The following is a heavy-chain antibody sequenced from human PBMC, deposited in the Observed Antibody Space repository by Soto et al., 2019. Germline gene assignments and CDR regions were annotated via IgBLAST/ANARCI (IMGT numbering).Heavy chain of an antibody. CDR3: ARGTRVDNGVRGLNWFDP. CDR1: GYTFTSYY. V-gene: IGHV1-46*03. CDR2: INPSGGST. J-gene: IGHJ5*02. Sequence: ASVKVSCKASGYTFTSYYMHWVRQAPGQGLEWMGIINPSGGSTSYAQKFQGRVTMTRDTSTSTVYMELSSLRSEDTAVYYCARGTRVDNGVRGLNWFDPWGQGTLVIVSS. D-gene: IGHD3-10*01.